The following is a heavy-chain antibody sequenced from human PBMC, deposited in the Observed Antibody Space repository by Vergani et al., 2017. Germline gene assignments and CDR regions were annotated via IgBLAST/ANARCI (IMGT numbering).Heavy chain of an antibody. CDR1: GFTFSSYG. D-gene: IGHD5-18*01. V-gene: IGHV3-33*01. Sequence: QVQLVESGGGVVQPGRSLRLSCAASGFTFSSYGMHWVRQAPGKGLEWVAVIWYDGGNKYYADSVKGRFTISRDNSKNTLYLQMNSLRAEDTAVYYCARDAKRGYEPIQYDFDYWGQGTLVTVSS. CDR2: IWYDGGNK. J-gene: IGHJ4*02. CDR3: ARDAKRGYEPIQYDFDY.